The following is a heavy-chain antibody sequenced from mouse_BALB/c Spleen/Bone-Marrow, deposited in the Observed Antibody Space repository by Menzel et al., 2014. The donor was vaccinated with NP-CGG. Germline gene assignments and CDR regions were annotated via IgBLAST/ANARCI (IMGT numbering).Heavy chain of an antibody. V-gene: IGHV1-87*01. CDR2: IYPGDGDT. CDR3: ARSGAMDY. J-gene: IGHJ4*01. CDR1: GYTFTSYW. Sequence: VKLMESGAELARPGASVKLSCKASGYTFTSYWMQWVKQRPGQGLEWIGAIYPGDGDTRYTQKFKGKATLTADKSSSTAFMQLSSLASEDSSFYYCARSGAMDYWGQGTSVTVSS. D-gene: IGHD3-2*02.